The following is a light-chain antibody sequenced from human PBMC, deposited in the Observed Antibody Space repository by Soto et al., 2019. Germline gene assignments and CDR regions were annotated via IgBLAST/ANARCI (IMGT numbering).Light chain of an antibody. CDR3: QQYNGYSRT. CDR1: QSISSW. V-gene: IGKV1-5*03. J-gene: IGKJ1*01. Sequence: DIQMTQSPSTLSASVGDRVTITCRASQSISSWLAWYQQKPGKAPKLLIYKASILQSGVPSRFSGSGSGTEFTLTITSLQPDDFATYYCQQYNGYSRTFGQGTNVEV. CDR2: KAS.